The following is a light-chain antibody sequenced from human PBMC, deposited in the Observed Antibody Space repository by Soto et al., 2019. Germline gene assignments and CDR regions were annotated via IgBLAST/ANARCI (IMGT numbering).Light chain of an antibody. J-gene: IGKJ5*01. CDR2: GAS. Sequence: IVVAKYPSPVSFSPGERSTLYCRGSQSISSSSLAWYQQKTGQAPRLLIYGASSRATGVPARFSGSGSGTDFTLTISRLEPEDFPVYYCQPPCLAITFGQGTLLETK. CDR1: QSISSSS. CDR3: QPPCLAIT. V-gene: IGKV3-20*01.